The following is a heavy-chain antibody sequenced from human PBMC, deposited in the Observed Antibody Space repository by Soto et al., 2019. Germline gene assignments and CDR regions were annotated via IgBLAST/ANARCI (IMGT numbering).Heavy chain of an antibody. Sequence: PSETLSVTCTVSGGSISNYFCNWIRQPAGKGLEWIGRIDNSGSTNYNPSLKSRITMSADTSRNQFSLKLNSVTAADTAVYYCARGGQDFWSGPFDYWGHGALVTVSS. D-gene: IGHD3-3*01. CDR2: IDNSGST. V-gene: IGHV4-4*07. J-gene: IGHJ4*01. CDR1: GGSISNYF. CDR3: ARGGQDFWSGPFDY.